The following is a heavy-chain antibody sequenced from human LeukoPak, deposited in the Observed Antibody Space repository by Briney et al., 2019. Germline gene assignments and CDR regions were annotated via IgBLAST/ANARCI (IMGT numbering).Heavy chain of an antibody. CDR3: ARDIRNYYDSGAYGWFDP. Sequence: GGSLRLSCAASGFIFSSYWMYWVRQAPGKGLVWVSRINNDGSTTNYAGSVRGRFTISRDNSKNTVYLQMNSLRAEDTATYYCARDIRNYYDSGAYGWFDPWGQGTLVPVSS. V-gene: IGHV3-74*01. CDR1: GFIFSSYW. CDR2: INNDGSTT. J-gene: IGHJ5*02. D-gene: IGHD3-10*01.